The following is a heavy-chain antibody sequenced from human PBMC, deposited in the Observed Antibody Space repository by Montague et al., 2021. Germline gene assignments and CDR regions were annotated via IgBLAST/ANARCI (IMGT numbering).Heavy chain of an antibody. J-gene: IGHJ4*02. CDR1: DFTFSTCA. Sequence: SLRLSCAASDFTFSTCAMHWVRQAPGKGLEWVSVIWYDGSNKFYADSVKGRFTISRDNSKNTLYLQMNNLRAEDTAMYYCAREVAPGSGSNSVDYWGQGTLVTVSS. CDR2: IWYDGSNK. CDR3: AREVAPGSGSNSVDY. D-gene: IGHD3-10*01. V-gene: IGHV3-33*01.